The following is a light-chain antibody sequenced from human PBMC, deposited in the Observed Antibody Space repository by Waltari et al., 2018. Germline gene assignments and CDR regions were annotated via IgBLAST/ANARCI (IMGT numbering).Light chain of an antibody. J-gene: IGLJ1*01. V-gene: IGLV2-11*01. CDR2: DVS. CDR3: CSYAGNYAYV. Sequence: QSALTQPRSVSGSPGQSVTISCTGTSSDVGVYNYVSWYQQHPGKAPKLMIYDVSKRPSGVPDRFSGSESGNTASLTISGLQAEDEADYYCCSYAGNYAYVFGTGTKVTVL. CDR1: SSDVGVYNY.